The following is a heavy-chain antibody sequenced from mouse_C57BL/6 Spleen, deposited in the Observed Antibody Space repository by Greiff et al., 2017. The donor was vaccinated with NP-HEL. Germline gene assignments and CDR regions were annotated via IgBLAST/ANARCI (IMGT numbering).Heavy chain of an antibody. Sequence: VQLQQSGPGLVQPSQSLSITCTVSGFSLTSYGVHWVRQSPGKGLEWLGVIWSGGSTDYNAAFISGLTIRKDNSKSQVFLKMNRLQADETAIYYCARNSVYYDYDDGGFDYWGQGTTLTVSS. V-gene: IGHV2-2*01. D-gene: IGHD2-4*01. CDR3: ARNSVYYDYDDGGFDY. CDR2: IWSGGST. J-gene: IGHJ2*01. CDR1: GFSLTSYG.